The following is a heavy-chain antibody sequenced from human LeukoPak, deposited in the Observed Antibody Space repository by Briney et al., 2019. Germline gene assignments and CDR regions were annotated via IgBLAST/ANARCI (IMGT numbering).Heavy chain of an antibody. Sequence: SETLSLTCTVSGGSISSGDYYWSWIRQPPGKGLEWIGFIYYSGSTYCNPSLKSRVTISVDTSKNQFSLKLSSVTAADTAVYYCARDLLNEGNHLDYWGQGTLVTVSS. D-gene: IGHD4-23*01. CDR3: ARDLLNEGNHLDY. CDR2: IYYSGST. CDR1: GGSISSGDYY. J-gene: IGHJ4*02. V-gene: IGHV4-30-4*01.